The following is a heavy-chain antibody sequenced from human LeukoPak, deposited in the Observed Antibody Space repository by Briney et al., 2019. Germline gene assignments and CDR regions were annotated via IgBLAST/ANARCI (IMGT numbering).Heavy chain of an antibody. CDR2: MNPNSGNT. CDR3: ARTQGYCTNGVCSYYFDY. V-gene: IGHV1-8*01. J-gene: IGHJ4*02. Sequence: GASVKVSCKASGYTFTSDDINWVRQATGQGLEWTGWMNPNSGNTGYAQKFQGRVTMTRNTSISTAYMELSSLRSEDTAVYYCARTQGYCTNGVCSYYFDYWGQGTLVTVSS. D-gene: IGHD2-8*01. CDR1: GYTFTSDD.